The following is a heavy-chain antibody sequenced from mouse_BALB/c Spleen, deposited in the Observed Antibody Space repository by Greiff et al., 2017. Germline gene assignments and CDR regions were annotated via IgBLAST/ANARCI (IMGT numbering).Heavy chain of an antibody. CDR3: ARVGMYYFDY. CDR2: ISYDGSN. Sequence: EVQLQESGPGLVKPSQSLSLTCTVTGYSITSDYAWNWIRQFPGNKLEWMGYISYDGSNNYNPSLKNRISITRDTSKNQFFLKLNSVTTEDTATYYCARVGMYYFDYWGQGTTLTVSS. J-gene: IGHJ2*01. CDR1: GYSITSDYA. V-gene: IGHV3-6*02.